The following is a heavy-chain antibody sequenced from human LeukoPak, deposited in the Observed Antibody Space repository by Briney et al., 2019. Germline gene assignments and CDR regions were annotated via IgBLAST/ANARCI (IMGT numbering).Heavy chain of an antibody. V-gene: IGHV1-8*02. CDR1: GYTFTGYY. CDR3: ARGLQLLWFGESAT. CDR2: MNPNSGNT. D-gene: IGHD3-10*01. Sequence: GASVKVSCKASGYTFTGYYMHWVRQATGQGLEWMGWMNPNSGNTGYAQKFQGRVTMTRNTSISTAYMELSSLRSEDTAVYYCARGLQLLWFGESATWGQGTLVTVSS. J-gene: IGHJ4*02.